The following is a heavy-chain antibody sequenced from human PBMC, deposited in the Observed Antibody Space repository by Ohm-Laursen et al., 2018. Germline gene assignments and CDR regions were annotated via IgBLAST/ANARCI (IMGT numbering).Heavy chain of an antibody. V-gene: IGHV3-66*01. CDR1: GFTVSSHY. J-gene: IGHJ6*02. CDR2: IYSGGST. D-gene: IGHD3-10*01. Sequence: SLRLSCTASGFTVSSHYLSWVRQAPGKGLEWVSIIYSGGSTYYADSVKGRFTISRGNSKNTVYLQMNSLRAEDTAVYYCALFRGRRGYYYYYGMDVWGQGTTVTVSS. CDR3: ALFRGRRGYYYYYGMDV.